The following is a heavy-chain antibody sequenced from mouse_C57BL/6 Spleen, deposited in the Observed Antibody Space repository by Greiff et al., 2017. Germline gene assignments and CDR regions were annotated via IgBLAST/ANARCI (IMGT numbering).Heavy chain of an antibody. J-gene: IGHJ2*01. CDR1: GYTFTDYN. CDR3: ARSSSREYYFEY. V-gene: IGHV1-18*01. Sequence: EVQLQQPGPELVKPGASVKIPCKASGYTFTDYNMDWVKQSHGKSLEWIGDINPNNGGTIYNQKFKGKATLTVDKSSSTAYMELRSLTSEDTAVYYCARSSSREYYFEYWGQGATRTVSS. CDR2: INPNNGGT. D-gene: IGHD1-1*01.